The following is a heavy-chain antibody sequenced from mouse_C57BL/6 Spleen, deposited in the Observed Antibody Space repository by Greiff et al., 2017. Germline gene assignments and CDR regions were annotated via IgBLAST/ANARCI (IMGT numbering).Heavy chain of an antibody. CDR3: ARGAETRFAY. V-gene: IGHV1-69*01. D-gene: IGHD3-3*01. CDR1: GYTFTSYW. Sequence: QVQLQQPGAELVMPGASVKLSCKASGYTFTSYWMHWVKQRPGQGLEWIGEIDPSDSYTNYNQKFKGKSTLTVDKSSSTAYMQLSSLTSEDSAVYYCARGAETRFAYWGQGTLVTVSA. J-gene: IGHJ3*01. CDR2: IDPSDSYT.